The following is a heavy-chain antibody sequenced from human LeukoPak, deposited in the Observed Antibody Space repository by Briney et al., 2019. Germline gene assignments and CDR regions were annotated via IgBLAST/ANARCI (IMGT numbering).Heavy chain of an antibody. V-gene: IGHV3-74*01. Sequence: GGSLRLSCAASGFTFSSYWMHWVRQAPGKGLVWVSRINSDGSSTSYADSVKGRFTISRDNAKNTLYQQMNSLRAEDTAVYYCARGLVFCASCHGFNYWGQGTLVTVSS. CDR1: GFTFSSYW. D-gene: IGHD2-2*01. J-gene: IGHJ4*02. CDR2: INSDGSST. CDR3: ARGLVFCASCHGFNY.